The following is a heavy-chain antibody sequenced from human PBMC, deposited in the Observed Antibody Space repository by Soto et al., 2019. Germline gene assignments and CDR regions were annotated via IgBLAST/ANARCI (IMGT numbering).Heavy chain of an antibody. D-gene: IGHD1-1*01. CDR3: ARGRESYKWNDVGY. Sequence: PSETLSLTCTVSGGSISPYYWTWIRQSPGKGLEWIGYIYYSGSTNYNPSLKSRVTISLYTSKNQFSLKLSSVTAADTAVYYCARGRESYKWNDVGYWGQGTLVTVSS. CDR2: IYYSGST. J-gene: IGHJ4*02. V-gene: IGHV4-59*01. CDR1: GGSISPYY.